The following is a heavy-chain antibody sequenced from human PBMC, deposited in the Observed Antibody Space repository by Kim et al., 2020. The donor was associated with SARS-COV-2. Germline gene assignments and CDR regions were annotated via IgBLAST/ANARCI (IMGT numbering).Heavy chain of an antibody. D-gene: IGHD5-12*01. CDR2: IYYSGST. V-gene: IGHV4-59*01. J-gene: IGHJ4*02. Sequence: SETLSLTCTVSGGSISSYYWSWIRQPPGKGLEWIGYIYYSGSTNYNPSLKSRVTIPVDTSKNQSSLKLSSVTAADTAVYYCARYDSGYDLIDYWGQGTLVTVSS. CDR3: ARYDSGYDLIDY. CDR1: GGSISSYY.